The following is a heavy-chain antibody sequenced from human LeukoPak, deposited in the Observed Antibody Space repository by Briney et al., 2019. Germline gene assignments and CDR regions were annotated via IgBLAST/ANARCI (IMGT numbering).Heavy chain of an antibody. CDR3: ASMYYDFWSGHGGYMDV. CDR1: GGSISSSSYY. J-gene: IGHJ6*03. V-gene: IGHV4-39*01. CDR2: IYYSGST. Sequence: SETLSLTCTVSGGSISSSSYYWGWIRQPPGKGLEWIGSIYYSGSTYYNPSLKSRVTISVDTSKNQFSLKLSSVTAADAAVYYCASMYYDFWSGHGGYMDVWGKGTTVTVSS. D-gene: IGHD3-3*01.